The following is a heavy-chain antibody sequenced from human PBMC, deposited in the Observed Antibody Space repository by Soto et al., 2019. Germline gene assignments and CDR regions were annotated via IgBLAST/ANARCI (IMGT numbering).Heavy chain of an antibody. V-gene: IGHV3-23*01. J-gene: IGHJ4*02. Sequence: GGLQRLSYAASGFNFRSYAMSWVRQAPGKGLEWVSAISGSGGSTYYADSVKGRFTISRDNSKNTLHLQMNSLRAEDTAVYYCAKSGGYDARYYFDYWGQGTLVTVSS. CDR1: GFNFRSYA. CDR2: ISGSGGST. D-gene: IGHD5-12*01. CDR3: AKSGGYDARYYFDY.